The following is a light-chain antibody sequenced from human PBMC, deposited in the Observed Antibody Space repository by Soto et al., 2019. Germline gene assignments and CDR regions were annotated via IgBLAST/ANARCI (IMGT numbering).Light chain of an antibody. Sequence: EIVLTQSPGTLSLSPGERATLSCRASQSVSSNYLAWYQQKPGQAPRPLIYGASSRATGIPDRFSGSGAGTDFALTISRLESEDFEVYYCQQYGISPWTFGQGTKGEIK. V-gene: IGKV3-20*01. CDR1: QSVSSNY. CDR2: GAS. CDR3: QQYGISPWT. J-gene: IGKJ1*01.